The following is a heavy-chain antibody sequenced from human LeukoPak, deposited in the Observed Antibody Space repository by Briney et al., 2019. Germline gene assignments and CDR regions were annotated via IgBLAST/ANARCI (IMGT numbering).Heavy chain of an antibody. J-gene: IGHJ4*02. Sequence: SETLSLTCTVSGGSVTSNNYYWGWVRLPPGKGLEWIGSIYYRRSTYYNPSLKSRVTISVDTSKNQFSLKLSSVTAADTAVYYCATTYDSGSQDLYFDYWGQGTLVTVSS. CDR1: GGSVTSNNYY. V-gene: IGHV4-39*07. CDR3: ATTYDSGSQDLYFDY. CDR2: IYYRRST. D-gene: IGHD3-10*01.